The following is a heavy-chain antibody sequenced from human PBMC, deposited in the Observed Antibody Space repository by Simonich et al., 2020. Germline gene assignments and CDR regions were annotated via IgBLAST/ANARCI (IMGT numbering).Heavy chain of an antibody. V-gene: IGHV1-18*01. CDR1: GYTITIYG. D-gene: IGHD1-1*01. Sequence: QVQLVQSGAEVKKHGAYVKVSCKASGYTITIYGISWVRQAPGQGLEWMRWISDYNGNTNYAQKLQGRVTMTTDTSTSTVYMELRSLRSDDTAVYYCARSTTVTTAFDIWGQGTMVTVSS. CDR2: ISDYNGNT. J-gene: IGHJ3*02. CDR3: ARSTTVTTAFDI.